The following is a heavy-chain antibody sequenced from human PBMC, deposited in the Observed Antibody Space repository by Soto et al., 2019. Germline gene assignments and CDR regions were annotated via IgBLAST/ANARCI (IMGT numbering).Heavy chain of an antibody. J-gene: IGHJ5*02. CDR2: IYYSGST. CDR3: AKTTANYDILTGYLRGWFDP. CDR1: GGSISSYY. Sequence: SETLSLTCTVSGGSISSYYWSWIRQPPGKGLEWIGYIYYSGSTNYNPSLKSRVTISVDTSKNQFSLKLSSVTAADTAVYYCAKTTANYDILTGYLRGWFDPWGQGTLVTVSS. V-gene: IGHV4-59*01. D-gene: IGHD3-9*01.